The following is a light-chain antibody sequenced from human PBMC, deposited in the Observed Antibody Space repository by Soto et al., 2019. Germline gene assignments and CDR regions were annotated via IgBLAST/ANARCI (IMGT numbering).Light chain of an antibody. V-gene: IGLV2-14*01. CDR1: SSDIGGYNY. CDR3: SSYTSSSTRVV. J-gene: IGLJ2*01. CDR2: EVS. Sequence: QSVLTQPASVSGSPGQSITFSCTGTSSDIGGYNYVSWYQQHPGKAPKLMIYEVSNRPSGVSNRFSGSKSGNTASLTISGLQAEDEADYYCSSYTSSSTRVVFGGGTKVTVL.